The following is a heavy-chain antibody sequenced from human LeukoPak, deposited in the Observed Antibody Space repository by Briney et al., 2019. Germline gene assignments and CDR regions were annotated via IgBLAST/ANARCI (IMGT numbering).Heavy chain of an antibody. CDR1: GGSISSSSYY. CDR2: IYYSGST. V-gene: IGHV4-39*02. CDR3: ARDYYYYYMDV. J-gene: IGHJ6*03. Sequence: SETLSLTCTVSGGSISSSSYYWGWIRQPPGKGLEWIGSIYYSGSTYYNPSLKSRVTISVDTSKNQFSLKLSSVTAADTAVYYCARDYYYYYMDVWGKGTTVTVSS.